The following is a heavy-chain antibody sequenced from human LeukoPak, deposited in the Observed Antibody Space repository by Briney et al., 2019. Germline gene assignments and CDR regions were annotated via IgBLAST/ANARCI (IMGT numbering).Heavy chain of an antibody. V-gene: IGHV4-59*01. CDR1: GGSISTYY. J-gene: IGHJ4*02. D-gene: IGHD3-3*01. Sequence: SETLSLTCTVSGGSISTYYWSWIRQPPGKGLEWIGYVYYSGSTNYNPSLKSRVTISVDTSKNQFSLKLSSVTAADTAVYYCARASVFGVVTPFDYWGQGTLVTVSS. CDR3: ARASVFGVVTPFDY. CDR2: VYYSGST.